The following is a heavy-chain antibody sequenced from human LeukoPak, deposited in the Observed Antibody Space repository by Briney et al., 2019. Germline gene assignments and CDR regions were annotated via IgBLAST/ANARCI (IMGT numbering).Heavy chain of an antibody. V-gene: IGHV4-61*08. CDR1: GGSFNSVDNY. J-gene: IGHJ4*02. CDR3: ARMRYGSGSFDY. Sequence: SETLSLTCAVSGGSFNSVDNYWTWVRQPPGTGLECIGYVSYSGDTRYCPSLNNRVTISADTSKNQVSLKLTFVTAADTAIYYCARMRYGSGSFDYWGQGTPVSVSS. D-gene: IGHD2-15*01. CDR2: VSYSGDT.